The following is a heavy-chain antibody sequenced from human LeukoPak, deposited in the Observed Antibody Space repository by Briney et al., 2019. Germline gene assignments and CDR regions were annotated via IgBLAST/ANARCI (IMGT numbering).Heavy chain of an antibody. CDR2: INPNSGGT. V-gene: IGHV1-2*02. CDR1: GYTFTGYY. Sequence: ASVKVSCKASGYTFTGYYMHWVRQAPGQGLGWMGWINPNSGGTNYAQKFQGRVTMTRDTSISTAYMELSRLRSDDTAVYYCARVSGYYGSGVESSWKELDYWGQGTLVTVSS. D-gene: IGHD3-10*01. J-gene: IGHJ4*02. CDR3: ARVSGYYGSGVESSWKELDY.